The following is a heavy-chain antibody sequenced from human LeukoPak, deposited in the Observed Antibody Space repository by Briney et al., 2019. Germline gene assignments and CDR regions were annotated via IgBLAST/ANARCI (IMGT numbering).Heavy chain of an antibody. CDR3: ARDPYCSSTSCSLGNC. Sequence: PGGSLRLSCAASGFTVSSNYMNWVRQAPGKGLEWVSVIYSGGNTYYADSVKGRFTISRDNSKNTLYLQMNSLRAEDTAVYYCARDPYCSSTSCSLGNCWGQGTLVTVSS. CDR1: GFTVSSNY. V-gene: IGHV3-53*01. D-gene: IGHD2-2*01. J-gene: IGHJ4*02. CDR2: IYSGGNT.